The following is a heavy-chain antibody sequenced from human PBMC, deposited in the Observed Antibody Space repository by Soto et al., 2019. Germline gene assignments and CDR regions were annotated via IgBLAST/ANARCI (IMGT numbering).Heavy chain of an antibody. Sequence: SETLSLTCTVSGGSISSYYWSWILQPPWKGLEWIGYIYYSGRTNYNPSLKSRVTISVDTSKNQFSLKLSSVTAADTAVYYCARGYCSSTICYIWDNWFDPWGQGTLVTVSS. V-gene: IGHV4-59*01. CDR1: GGSISSYY. J-gene: IGHJ5*02. CDR3: ARGYCSSTICYIWDNWFDP. D-gene: IGHD2-2*02. CDR2: IYYSGRT.